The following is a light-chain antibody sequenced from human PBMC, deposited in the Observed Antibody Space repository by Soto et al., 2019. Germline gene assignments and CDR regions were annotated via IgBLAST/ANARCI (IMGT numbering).Light chain of an antibody. CDR3: SSYTSSSTRV. V-gene: IGLV2-14*01. J-gene: IGLJ1*01. Sequence: QSALTQPASVSGSPGQSITISCTGTSSDVGGYNYVSWYQQHPGKASKIMIYEVSNRPSGVSNRFSGSKSGNTPSLTISGLQAEDEADYYSSSYTSSSTRVFGTGTKVTVL. CDR1: SSDVGGYNY. CDR2: EVS.